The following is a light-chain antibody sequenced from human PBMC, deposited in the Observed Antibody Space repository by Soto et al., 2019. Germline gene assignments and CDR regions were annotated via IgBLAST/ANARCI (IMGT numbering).Light chain of an antibody. Sequence: ATPMTQSPSSLSASVGDTVTITCRASQGIRNELAWYQQAPGKAPKLLIYAASSVQSGVPSRFSGSGSDTDFILTISSLQPEDFATYYCLQDFDYPRTFGQGTKVEI. J-gene: IGKJ1*01. CDR1: QGIRNE. CDR2: AAS. V-gene: IGKV1-6*01. CDR3: LQDFDYPRT.